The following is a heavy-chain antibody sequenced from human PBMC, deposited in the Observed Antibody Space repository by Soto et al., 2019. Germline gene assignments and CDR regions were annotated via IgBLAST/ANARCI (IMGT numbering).Heavy chain of an antibody. CDR2: ISGSGGST. V-gene: IGHV3-23*01. CDR3: AKAGSGWFSNFDY. CDR1: GFTFSSYA. Sequence: GGSLRLSCAASGFTFSSYAMSWARQAPGKGLEWVSAISGSGGSTYYADSVKGRFTISRDNSKNTLYLQMNSLRAEDTAVYYCAKAGSGWFSNFDYWGQGTLVTVSS. D-gene: IGHD6-19*01. J-gene: IGHJ4*02.